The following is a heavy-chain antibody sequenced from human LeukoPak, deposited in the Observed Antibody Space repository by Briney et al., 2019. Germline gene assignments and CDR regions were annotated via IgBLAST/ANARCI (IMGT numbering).Heavy chain of an antibody. CDR3: ARDSEYQLLGFDY. V-gene: IGHV3-30-3*01. CDR2: ISYDGSNK. Sequence: PGRSLRLSCAASGFTFSSYAMHWVRQAPGKGLEWVAVISYDGSNKYYADSVKGRFTISRDNSKNTLYLQMNSLRAEDTAVYYCARDSEYQLLGFDYWGQGTLVTVSS. D-gene: IGHD2-2*01. CDR1: GFTFSSYA. J-gene: IGHJ4*02.